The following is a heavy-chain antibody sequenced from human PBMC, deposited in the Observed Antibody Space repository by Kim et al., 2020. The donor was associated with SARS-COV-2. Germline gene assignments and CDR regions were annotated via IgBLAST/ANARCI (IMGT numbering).Heavy chain of an antibody. D-gene: IGHD4-17*01. Sequence: GGSLRLSCAASGFTFSSYGMHWVRQAPGKGLEWVAVIWYDGSNKYYADSVKGRFTISRDNSKNTLYLQMNSLRAKDTAVYYCARDGYGDLPTDYWGQGTLVTVSS. CDR1: GFTFSSYG. V-gene: IGHV3-33*01. CDR2: IWYDGSNK. J-gene: IGHJ4*02. CDR3: ARDGYGDLPTDY.